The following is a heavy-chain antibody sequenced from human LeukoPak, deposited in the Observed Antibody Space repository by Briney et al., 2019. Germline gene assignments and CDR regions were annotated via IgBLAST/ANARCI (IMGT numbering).Heavy chain of an antibody. CDR3: ARARGDGYQWYFDL. J-gene: IGHJ2*01. Sequence: GESLKISCAASGFTFSSYWMNWVRQAPGKGLEWVANIKQNGSEKNYVDFVKGRFTISRDNAKNSLDLQMNSLRAEDTAVYYCARARGDGYQWYFDLWGRGALVTVSS. D-gene: IGHD5-24*01. V-gene: IGHV3-7*01. CDR1: GFTFSSYW. CDR2: IKQNGSEK.